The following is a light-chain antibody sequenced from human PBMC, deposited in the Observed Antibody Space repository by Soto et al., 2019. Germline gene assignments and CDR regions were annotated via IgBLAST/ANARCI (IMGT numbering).Light chain of an antibody. CDR1: QSVFSSTF. J-gene: IGKJ2*01. V-gene: IGKV3-20*01. CDR2: GAS. Sequence: EIVLTQSPGTLSLSPGERATLSCRASQSVFSSTFLAWYQHKPGQAPRLLIYGASSRATGIPDRFSGSGSGTDFTLTISRLEPEDFAVYYCQHYGSSPPYTFGQGTKLEIK. CDR3: QHYGSSPPYT.